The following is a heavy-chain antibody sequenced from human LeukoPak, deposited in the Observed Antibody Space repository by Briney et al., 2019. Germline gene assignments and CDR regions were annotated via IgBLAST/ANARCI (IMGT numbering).Heavy chain of an antibody. J-gene: IGHJ4*02. CDR1: GGTFTSYA. V-gene: IGHV7-4-1*02. CDR2: INTNTGNP. CDR3: ARGLNNYYGSGSYYKFDY. Sequence: ASVKVSCKASGGTFTSYAMNWVRQAPGQGLEWMGWINTNTGNPTYAQGFTGRFVFSLDTSVSTAYLQISSLKAEDTAVYYCARGLNNYYGSGSYYKFDYWGQGTLVTVSS. D-gene: IGHD3-10*01.